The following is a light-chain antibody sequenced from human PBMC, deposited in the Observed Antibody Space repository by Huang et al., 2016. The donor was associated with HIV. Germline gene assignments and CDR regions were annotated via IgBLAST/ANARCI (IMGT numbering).Light chain of an antibody. J-gene: IGKJ1*01. V-gene: IGKV3-15*01. CDR2: GAA. CDR1: QSVSSN. CDR3: QQYKNWPPWT. Sequence: EIVMTQSPATLSVSPGERATLSCRARQSVSSNLAWSQQKPGQAPRLLIYGAATRASCSPGRFSGSGSGTEFTLTISSLQSEDFAVYYCQQYKNWPPWTFGQGTKVEIK.